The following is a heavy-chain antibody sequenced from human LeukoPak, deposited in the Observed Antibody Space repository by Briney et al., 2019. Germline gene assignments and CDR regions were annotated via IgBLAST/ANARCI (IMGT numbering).Heavy chain of an antibody. J-gene: IGHJ4*02. V-gene: IGHV1-69*04. CDR1: GGTFSSYA. CDR3: ARDHYYYDSSPYFDY. Sequence: SVKVSCKASGGTFSSYAISWVRQAPGQGLEWMGRIIPILGIANYAQKFQGRVTITADKSTSTAYMGLSSLRSEDTAVYYCARDHYYYDSSPYFDYWGQGTLVTVSS. CDR2: IIPILGIA. D-gene: IGHD3-22*01.